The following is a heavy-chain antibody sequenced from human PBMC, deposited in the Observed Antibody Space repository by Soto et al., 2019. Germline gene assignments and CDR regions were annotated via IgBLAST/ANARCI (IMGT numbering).Heavy chain of an antibody. CDR1: CGSFSGYY. J-gene: IGHJ6*02. Sequence: TLSLTCAFYCGSFSGYYWSWILQPPGKGLEWIGDINHSGSTNYNPSLKSRVTISVDTSKNQFSLKLSSVTAADTAVYYCARLRVGYYYYGMDVWGQGTTVTVSS. CDR2: INHSGST. V-gene: IGHV4-34*01. CDR3: ARLRVGYYYYGMDV.